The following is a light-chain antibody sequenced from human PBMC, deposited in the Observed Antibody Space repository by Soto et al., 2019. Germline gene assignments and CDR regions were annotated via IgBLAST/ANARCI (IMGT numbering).Light chain of an antibody. J-gene: IGLJ2*01. CDR2: EGS. V-gene: IGLV2-23*01. CDR1: SSDVGSYHL. CDR3: CSYADSFVV. Sequence: QSALTQPASVSGSPGQSITISCTGTSSDVGSYHLVSWYQQHPGTAPKLMIYEGSKRPSGVSNRFSGSKFGNTASLTISGLQAEDEADYYCCSYADSFVVFGGGTKLTVL.